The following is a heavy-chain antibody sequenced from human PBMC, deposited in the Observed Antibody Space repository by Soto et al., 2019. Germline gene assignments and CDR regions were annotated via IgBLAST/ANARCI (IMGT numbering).Heavy chain of an antibody. CDR2: INPSGGST. Sequence: QVQLVQSGAEVKKPGASVKVSCKASGYTFTSYYMHWVRQAPGQGLEWMGIINPSGGSTSYAQKFQGRVTMTRDTSTSTVYMELSSLISEDTAVYYCARVGVYCTNGVCYMDYWGQGTLVTVSS. CDR3: ARVGVYCTNGVCYMDY. CDR1: GYTFTSYY. D-gene: IGHD2-8*01. J-gene: IGHJ4*02. V-gene: IGHV1-46*01.